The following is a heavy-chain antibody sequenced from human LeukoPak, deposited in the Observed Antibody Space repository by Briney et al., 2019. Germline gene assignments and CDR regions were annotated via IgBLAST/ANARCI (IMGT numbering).Heavy chain of an antibody. V-gene: IGHV1-2*02. CDR3: ARTRGSHISMAYLDY. CDR1: GYTFTGYY. Sequence: VASVKVSCKASGYTFTGYYMHWVRQAPGQGLEWMGWINPNSGGTNYAQKFQGRVTVTRDTSISTAYMELSSLRSDDTAVYYCARTRGSHISMAYLDYWGQGTLVTVSS. D-gene: IGHD2/OR15-2a*01. J-gene: IGHJ4*02. CDR2: INPNSGGT.